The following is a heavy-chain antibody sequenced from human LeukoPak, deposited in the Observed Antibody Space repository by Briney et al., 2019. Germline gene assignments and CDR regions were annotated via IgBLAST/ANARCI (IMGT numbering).Heavy chain of an antibody. CDR2: ISYDGSNK. D-gene: IGHD1-26*01. J-gene: IGHJ4*02. Sequence: SLRLSCAASGFTFSSYAMHWVRQAPGKGLEWVAVISYDGSNKYYADSVKGRFTISRDNSKNTLYLQMNSLRAEDTAVYYCARGIVGAYSYYFDYWGQGTLVTVSS. CDR3: ARGIVGAYSYYFDY. CDR1: GFTFSSYA. V-gene: IGHV3-30-3*01.